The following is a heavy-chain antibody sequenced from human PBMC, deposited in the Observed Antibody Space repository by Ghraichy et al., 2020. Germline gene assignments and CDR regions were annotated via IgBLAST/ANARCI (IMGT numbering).Heavy chain of an antibody. D-gene: IGHD3-3*01. CDR3: ARISDFWDAFDI. Sequence: SQTLSLTCTVSGGSISSYYWSWIRQPPGKGLEWIGYIYYSGSTNYNPSLKSRVTISVDTSKNQFSLKLSSVTAADTAVYYCARISDFWDAFDIWGQGTMVTVSS. V-gene: IGHV4-59*01. J-gene: IGHJ3*02. CDR1: GGSISSYY. CDR2: IYYSGST.